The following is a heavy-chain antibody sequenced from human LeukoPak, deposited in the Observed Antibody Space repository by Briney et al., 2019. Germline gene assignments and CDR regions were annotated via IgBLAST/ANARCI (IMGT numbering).Heavy chain of an antibody. Sequence: GGSLRLSCAASGFPFSSYAMSWVRQAPGKGLEWVSALSNIGSSTSYADSVKGRFTISRDNSKNTLYLQMNSLRTEDTAVYYCAKLYTSRWYNDYWGQGTLVTVSS. V-gene: IGHV3-23*01. CDR1: GFPFSSYA. D-gene: IGHD6-13*01. J-gene: IGHJ4*02. CDR3: AKLYTSRWYNDY. CDR2: LSNIGSST.